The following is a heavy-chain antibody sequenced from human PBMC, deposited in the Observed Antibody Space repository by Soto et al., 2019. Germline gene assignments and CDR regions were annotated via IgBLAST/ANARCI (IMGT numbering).Heavy chain of an antibody. CDR2: IIASGGGT. D-gene: IGHD2-15*01. Sequence: GGSLRLSCAASGFTFSSYAMSWVRQAPGKGLEWVSAIIASGGGTYYADSVKGRFTISRDNSDNTLHLQMNSLRVEDTAVYYCAREPRYCRGGSCSITGDAYDIWGQGTMVTVSS. CDR3: AREPRYCRGGSCSITGDAYDI. CDR1: GFTFSSYA. V-gene: IGHV3-23*01. J-gene: IGHJ3*02.